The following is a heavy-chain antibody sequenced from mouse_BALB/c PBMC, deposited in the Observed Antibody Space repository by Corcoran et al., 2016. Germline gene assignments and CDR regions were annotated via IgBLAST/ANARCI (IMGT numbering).Heavy chain of an antibody. Sequence: QIQLVQSGPELKKPGETVKISCKASGYTFTTYGINWVKQAPGKGLKWLGWINTYTGEPTYADDFKGRFAFSLETSASTAYLQINNLKNEDTATYFCSRDPAWFAYWGQGTLVTVSA. J-gene: IGHJ3*01. CDR3: SRDPAWFAY. CDR2: INTYTGEP. V-gene: IGHV9-3-1*01. CDR1: GYTFTTYG.